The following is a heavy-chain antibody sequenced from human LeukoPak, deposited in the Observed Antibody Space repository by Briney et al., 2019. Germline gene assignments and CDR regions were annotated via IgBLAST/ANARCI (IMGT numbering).Heavy chain of an antibody. Sequence: ASVKVSCKASGGTFSSYAISWVRQAPGQGLEWMGGIIPIFGTANYAQKFQGRVTITADESTSTAYMELSSLRSEDTAVYYCARGDYDILTGYYPSGYWGQGTPVTVSS. J-gene: IGHJ4*02. CDR2: IIPIFGTA. D-gene: IGHD3-9*01. CDR3: ARGDYDILTGYYPSGY. V-gene: IGHV1-69*13. CDR1: GGTFSSYA.